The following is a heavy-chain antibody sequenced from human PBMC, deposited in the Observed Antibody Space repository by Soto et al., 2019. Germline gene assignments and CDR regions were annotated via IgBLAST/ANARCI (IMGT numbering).Heavy chain of an antibody. CDR1: GFTFSSYA. Sequence: QVQLVESGGGVGQPGRSLRLSCAASGFTFSSYAMHWVRQAPGKGLEWVAVISYDGSNKYYADSVKGRFTISRDNSKNTLYLQMNSLRAEDTAVYYCARDHGSGWDFDYWGQGTLVTVSS. J-gene: IGHJ4*02. CDR2: ISYDGSNK. D-gene: IGHD6-19*01. CDR3: ARDHGSGWDFDY. V-gene: IGHV3-30-3*01.